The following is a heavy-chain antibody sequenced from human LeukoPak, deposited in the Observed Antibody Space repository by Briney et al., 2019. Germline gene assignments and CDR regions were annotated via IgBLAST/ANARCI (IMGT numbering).Heavy chain of an antibody. CDR1: GYTFTSYD. V-gene: IGHV1-8*01. J-gene: IGHJ4*02. CDR3: ARAGRSMGVVSLDGY. Sequence: ASVKVSCKASGYTFTSYDINWVRQATGQGLEWMGWMDPNSGNTGYAQKFQGRVTMARNTSISTAHMELSSLRSEDTAVYYCARAGRSMGVVSLDGYWGQGTLVTVSS. D-gene: IGHD4-23*01. CDR2: MDPNSGNT.